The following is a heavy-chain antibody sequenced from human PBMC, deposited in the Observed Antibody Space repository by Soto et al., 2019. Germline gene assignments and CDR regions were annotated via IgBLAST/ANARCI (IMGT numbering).Heavy chain of an antibody. CDR1: GFTFSGYS. Sequence: EVQLVESGGGLVQPGGSLRLSCAASGFTFSGYSLNWVRQAPGKGLEWVSYISGTSSTIYYADSVEVRFTISRDNAKNSLYLQMNSLRAEDTAVYYCARDRAEDYWGQGTLVTVSS. CDR2: ISGTSSTI. CDR3: ARDRAEDY. J-gene: IGHJ4*02. V-gene: IGHV3-48*01.